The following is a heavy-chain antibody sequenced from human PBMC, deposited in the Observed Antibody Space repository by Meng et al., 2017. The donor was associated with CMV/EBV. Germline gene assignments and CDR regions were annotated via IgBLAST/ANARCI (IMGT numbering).Heavy chain of an antibody. CDR3: AIYFYDYAMDV. CDR1: GGSFNNYY. CDR2: INHSGST. J-gene: IGHJ6*02. Sequence: SETLSLTCVIYGGSFNNYYWNWIRQPPGKGLEWIGEINHSGSTNYNPSLKSRVTVSVDTSKNQFSLRLSSVTAADTAVYYCAIYFYDYAMDVWGQGTTVTV. V-gene: IGHV4-34*01.